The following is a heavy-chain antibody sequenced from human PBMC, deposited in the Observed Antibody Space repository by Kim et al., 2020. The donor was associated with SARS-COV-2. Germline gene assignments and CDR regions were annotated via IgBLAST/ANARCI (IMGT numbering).Heavy chain of an antibody. CDR1: GFTFSNFG. Sequence: GGSLRLSCTASGFTFSNFGMHWVRQAPGKGLEWVALIWYDGSKTYYTDSIKGRFTISRDNSKNTLYLQMNSLRVEDTAIYYCAKSKDYDRSGYYYYFDYWGQGTPVTVSS. V-gene: IGHV3-33*06. CDR2: IWYDGSKT. D-gene: IGHD3-22*01. CDR3: AKSKDYDRSGYYYYFDY. J-gene: IGHJ4*02.